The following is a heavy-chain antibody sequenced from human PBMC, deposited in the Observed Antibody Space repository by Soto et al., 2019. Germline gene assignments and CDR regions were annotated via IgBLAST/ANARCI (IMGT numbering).Heavy chain of an antibody. CDR2: IWYDGSNK. CDR3: ASSIAVAGISDY. CDR1: GFTFSSYG. J-gene: IGHJ4*02. Sequence: GGSLRLSCAASGFTFSSYGMHWVRQAPGKGLEWVAVIWYDGSNKYYADSVKGRFTISRDNSKNTLYLQMNSLRAEDTAVYYCASSIAVAGISDYWGQGTLVTVSS. V-gene: IGHV3-33*01. D-gene: IGHD6-19*01.